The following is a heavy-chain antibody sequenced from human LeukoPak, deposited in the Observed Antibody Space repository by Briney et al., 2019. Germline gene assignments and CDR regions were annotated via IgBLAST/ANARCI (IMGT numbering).Heavy chain of an antibody. D-gene: IGHD3-22*01. Sequence: ASVKVSCKASGYTFTGYYMHWVRQAPGQGLEWMGWINPNSGGTNYAQKFQGRVTTTRDTSISTAYMELSRLRSDDTAVYYCARDLNTLVGYGGSGHYSAFDIWGQGTMVTVSS. J-gene: IGHJ3*02. CDR3: ARDLNTLVGYGGSGHYSAFDI. CDR1: GYTFTGYY. V-gene: IGHV1-2*02. CDR2: INPNSGGT.